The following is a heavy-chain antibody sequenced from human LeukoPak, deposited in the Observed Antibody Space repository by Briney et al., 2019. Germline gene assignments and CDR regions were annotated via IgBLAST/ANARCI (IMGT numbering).Heavy chain of an antibody. CDR3: ARFRSWYGGWFDP. CDR1: GYSISSNYY. V-gene: IGHV4-38-2*02. D-gene: IGHD6-13*01. J-gene: IGHJ5*02. CDR2: IYYSGST. Sequence: SETLSLTCIVSGYSISSNYYWGWIRQPPGKGMEWIGSIYYSGSTNYNPSLKSRVTISVDTSKNQFSLKLSSVTAADTAVYYCARFRSWYGGWFDPWGQGTLVTVSS.